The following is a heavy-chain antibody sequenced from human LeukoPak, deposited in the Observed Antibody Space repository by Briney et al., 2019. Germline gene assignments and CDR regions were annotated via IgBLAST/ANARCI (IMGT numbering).Heavy chain of an antibody. CDR3: ARCGYYDFWSGYNPATFDY. CDR2: IYYSGSP. V-gene: IGHV4-39*01. Sequence: SETLSLTCTVSGGSISSSSYYWGWIRQPPGKGLEWIVSIYYSGSPSYRPSLKRRVTISVDTSKIQFSLKLSSVTAADTAVYYCARCGYYDFWSGYNPATFDYWGQGTLVTVSS. J-gene: IGHJ4*02. CDR1: GGSISSSSYY. D-gene: IGHD3-3*01.